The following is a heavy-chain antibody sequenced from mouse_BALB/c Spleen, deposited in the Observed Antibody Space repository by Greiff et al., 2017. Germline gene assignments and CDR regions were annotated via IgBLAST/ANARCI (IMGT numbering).Heavy chain of an antibody. Sequence: EVQGVESGPGLVKPSQSLSLTCTVTGYSITSDYAWNWIRQFPGNKLEWMGYISYSGSTSYNPSLKSRISITRDTSKNQFFLQLNSVTTEDTATYYCARCGGTRYFDVWGAGTTVTVSS. V-gene: IGHV3-2*02. CDR2: ISYSGST. CDR3: ARCGGTRYFDV. J-gene: IGHJ1*01. CDR1: GYSITSDYA. D-gene: IGHD4-1*01.